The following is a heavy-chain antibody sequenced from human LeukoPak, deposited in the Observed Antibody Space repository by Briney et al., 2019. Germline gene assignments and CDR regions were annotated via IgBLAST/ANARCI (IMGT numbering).Heavy chain of an antibody. J-gene: IGHJ4*02. Sequence: SEALSLTCAVYGGSFSGYYWSWIRQPPGKGLEWIGEINHSGSTNYNPSLKSRVTISVDTSKNQFSLKLSSVTAADTAVYYCARVRGIAVAGSRDYFDYWGQGTLVTVSS. CDR1: GGSFSGYY. CDR3: ARVRGIAVAGSRDYFDY. V-gene: IGHV4-34*01. CDR2: INHSGST. D-gene: IGHD6-19*01.